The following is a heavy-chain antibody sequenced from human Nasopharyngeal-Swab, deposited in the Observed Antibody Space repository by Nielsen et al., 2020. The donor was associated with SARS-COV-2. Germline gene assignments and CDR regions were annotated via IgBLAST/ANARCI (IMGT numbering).Heavy chain of an antibody. D-gene: IGHD5-18*01. V-gene: IGHV3-43*02. J-gene: IGHJ4*02. CDR1: GFTFSSYA. CDR3: AKDMDTAMVTGGFDY. CDR2: ISWDGGST. Sequence: GESLEISCAASGFTFSSYAMSWVRQAPGKGLELVSLISWDGGSTYYADSVKGRFTISRDNSKNSLYLQMNSLRTEDTALYYCAKDMDTAMVTGGFDYWGQGTLVTVSS.